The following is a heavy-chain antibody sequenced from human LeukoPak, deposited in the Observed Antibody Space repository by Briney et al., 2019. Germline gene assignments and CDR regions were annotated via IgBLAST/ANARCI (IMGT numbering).Heavy chain of an antibody. J-gene: IGHJ4*02. CDR3: VQSSPTIDY. V-gene: IGHV3-74*01. Sequence: GGSLRLSCVASGFTFSSYWMHWVRQAPGKGLVWVSRINSDGSSTTYADSVKGRFTISRDNAKNTLWLQMNNLRAEDTAVYYCVQSSPTIDYWGQGTLVTVSS. D-gene: IGHD5-12*01. CDR1: GFTFSSYW. CDR2: INSDGSST.